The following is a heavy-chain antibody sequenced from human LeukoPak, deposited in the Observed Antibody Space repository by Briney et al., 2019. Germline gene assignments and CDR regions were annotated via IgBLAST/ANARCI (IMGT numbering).Heavy chain of an antibody. CDR1: GFTFSSYS. CDR2: LYSGGAT. D-gene: IGHD2-2*01. CDR3: AREVPAAAGHYYYGMDV. V-gene: IGHV3-66*01. Sequence: GGSLRLSCAASGFTFSSYSMNWVRQAPGKGLEWVSVLYSGGATYYADSVKGRFTISRDNAKNSLYLQMNSLRAEDTAVYYCAREVPAAAGHYYYGMDVWGQGTTVTVSS. J-gene: IGHJ6*02.